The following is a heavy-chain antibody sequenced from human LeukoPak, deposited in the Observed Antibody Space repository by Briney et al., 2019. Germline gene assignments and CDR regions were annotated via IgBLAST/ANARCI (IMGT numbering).Heavy chain of an antibody. J-gene: IGHJ3*02. CDR1: GGSISNSY. CDR3: ARVRRGSYGPAFDI. CDR2: SHTSGST. D-gene: IGHD1-26*01. V-gene: IGHV4-4*07. Sequence: SETLSLTCNVSGGSISNSYWNWIRQPAGKGLEWIGRSHTSGSTYYIPSLKRRVTMSLDTSNNHFSLKLSSVTAADTAVYYCARVRRGSYGPAFDIWGQGTMVTVSS.